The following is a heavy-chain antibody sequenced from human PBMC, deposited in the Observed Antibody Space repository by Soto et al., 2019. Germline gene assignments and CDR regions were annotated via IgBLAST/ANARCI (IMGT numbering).Heavy chain of an antibody. Sequence: PSETLSLTCTVSGGSISSYYWSWIRQPPGKGLEWIGYIYYSGSTNYNPSIKSRVTISVDTSKNQFSLKLSSVTAADTAVYYCAIAVFGEDSSCYYWSVFYYFDYWGQGTLVTVSS. CDR1: GGSISSYY. CDR2: IYYSGST. J-gene: IGHJ4*02. CDR3: AIAVFGEDSSCYYWSVFYYFDY. D-gene: IGHD3-22*01. V-gene: IGHV4-59*01.